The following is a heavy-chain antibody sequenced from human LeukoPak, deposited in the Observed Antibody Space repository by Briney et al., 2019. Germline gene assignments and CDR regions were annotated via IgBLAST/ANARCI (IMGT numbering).Heavy chain of an antibody. CDR2: IYYSGST. Sequence: SETLCLTCTVSGGSVSSGSYYRSWIRQPPGKGLEWIGYIYYSGSTNYNPSLKSRVTISVDTSKNQFSLKLSSVTAADTAVYYCARATSYGGYSYGHFDYWGQGTLVTASS. CDR1: GGSVSSGSYY. J-gene: IGHJ4*02. V-gene: IGHV4-61*01. D-gene: IGHD5-18*01. CDR3: ARATSYGGYSYGHFDY.